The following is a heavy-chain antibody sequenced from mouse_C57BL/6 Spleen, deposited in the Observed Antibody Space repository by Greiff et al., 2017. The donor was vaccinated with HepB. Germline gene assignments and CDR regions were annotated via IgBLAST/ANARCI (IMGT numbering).Heavy chain of an antibody. CDR2: IYPGDGDT. D-gene: IGHD1-1*01. J-gene: IGHJ2*01. V-gene: IGHV1-82*01. CDR1: GYAFSSSW. CDR3: ATHYGSSYYYFDY. Sequence: LVESGPELVKPGASVKISCKASGYAFSSSWMNWVKQRPGKGLEWIGRIYPGDGDTNYNGKFKGKATLTADKSSSTAYMQLSSLTSEDSAVYFCATHYGSSYYYFDYWGQGTTLTVSS.